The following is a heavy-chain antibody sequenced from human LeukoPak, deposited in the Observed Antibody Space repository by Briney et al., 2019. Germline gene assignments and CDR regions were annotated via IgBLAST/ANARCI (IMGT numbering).Heavy chain of an antibody. Sequence: GGSLRLSCAASGFTFDDYGMSWVRQAPGKGLEWVSGINWNGGSTGYADSVKGRFTTSRDNAKNSLYLQMNSLRAEDTALYHCARDYGSGSYGFGAFDIWGQGTMVTVSS. CDR3: ARDYGSGSYGFGAFDI. CDR1: GFTFDDYG. V-gene: IGHV3-20*01. CDR2: INWNGGST. J-gene: IGHJ3*02. D-gene: IGHD3-10*01.